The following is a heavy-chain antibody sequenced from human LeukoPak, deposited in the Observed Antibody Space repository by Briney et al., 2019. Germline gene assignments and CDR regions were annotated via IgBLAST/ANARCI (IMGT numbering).Heavy chain of an antibody. CDR1: GFTFSGSA. CDR3: AKDLVVGALDY. D-gene: IGHD1-26*01. V-gene: IGHV3-73*01. CDR2: IRSKTNNYAT. J-gene: IGHJ4*02. Sequence: GGSLRLSCAASGFTFSGSALHWVRQASGKGLEWIGRIRSKTNNYATTYAASVTGRFTISRDDAENTAYLQMNSLKTEDTAVYYCAKDLVVGALDYWGQGTLVTVSS.